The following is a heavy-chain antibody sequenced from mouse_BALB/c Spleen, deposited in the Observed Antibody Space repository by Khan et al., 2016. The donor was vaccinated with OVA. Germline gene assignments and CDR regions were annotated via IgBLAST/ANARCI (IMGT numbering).Heavy chain of an antibody. Sequence: VQLKESGGDLMKPGGSLKLSCAASGFTFSTYGMSWVRQTPDKRLEWVATINSDGYYTYYPDSVQGRFTISRNNAKNTPYLQMSSLKSEDTAMYYCASHLTGSFAYWGQGTLVTVSA. J-gene: IGHJ3*01. V-gene: IGHV5-6*01. CDR1: GFTFSTYG. D-gene: IGHD4-1*01. CDR3: ASHLTGSFAY. CDR2: INSDGYYT.